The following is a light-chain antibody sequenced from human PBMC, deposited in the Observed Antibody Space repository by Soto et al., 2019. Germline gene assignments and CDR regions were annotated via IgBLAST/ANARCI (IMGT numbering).Light chain of an antibody. CDR3: TSYSSSSPVL. CDR2: EVT. Sequence: QSALTQPASVSGSLGQSITISCTGTSSDVGAYNYVSWYQQHPDKAPKLLIFEVTNRPSGVSGRFSGSKSGITASLSISGLQPEDEADYYCTSYSSSSPVLFGGGTQLT. J-gene: IGLJ2*01. V-gene: IGLV2-14*01. CDR1: SSDVGAYNY.